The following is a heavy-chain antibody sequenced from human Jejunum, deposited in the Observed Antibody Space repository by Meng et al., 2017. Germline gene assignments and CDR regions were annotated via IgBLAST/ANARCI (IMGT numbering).Heavy chain of an antibody. D-gene: IGHD1-26*01. V-gene: IGHV3-74*02. CDR1: GFTFRNFW. CDR3: TRTGSYRYDF. CDR2: INIDGSST. Sequence: GQSEESGGALVQPGGSLRLSCAASGFTFRNFWMQWVRQAPGKGLVWVSRINIDGSSTDYADSVKGRFTISRDDAKNTLYLQMNSLRVEDTAVYYCTRTGSYRYDFWGQGTLVTVSS. J-gene: IGHJ4*02.